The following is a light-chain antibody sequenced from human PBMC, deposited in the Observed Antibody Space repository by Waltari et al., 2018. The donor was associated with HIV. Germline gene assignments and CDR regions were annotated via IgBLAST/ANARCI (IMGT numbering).Light chain of an antibody. CDR3: QRYNSAQWT. J-gene: IGKJ5*01. V-gene: IGKV1-27*01. CDR2: AAS. Sequence: DIQMTQSPSSLSASVGDRVTITCRASQDIFNYLAWYQQKPGKVPKLLIYAASTLQSGVPSRFSGSGSGPVFTLTISSLQPEDVAIYYCQRYNSAQWTFGQGTRLEI. CDR1: QDIFNY.